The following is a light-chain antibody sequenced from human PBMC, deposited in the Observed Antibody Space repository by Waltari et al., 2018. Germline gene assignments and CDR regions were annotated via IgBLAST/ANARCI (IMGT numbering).Light chain of an antibody. CDR3: ISFTNTKTLV. CDR2: EVS. J-gene: IGLJ2*01. V-gene: IGLV2-14*01. CDR1: SSDVGGFNY. Sequence: QSALTQPASVSGSPGQSITISCTGTSSDVGGFNYVSWYQQHPGKAPKLIISEVSNRPSGISPRFSGSKSGTTASLTIAGLQAEDEADYYCISFTNTKTLVFGGGTKLTVL.